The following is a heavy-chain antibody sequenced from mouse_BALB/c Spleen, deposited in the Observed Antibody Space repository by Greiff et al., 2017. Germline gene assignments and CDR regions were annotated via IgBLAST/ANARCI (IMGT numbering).Heavy chain of an antibody. Sequence: VQLKQSGPELVKPGASVKVSCKASGYAFTSYNMYWVKQSHGKSLEWIGYIDPYNGGTSYNQKFKGKATLTVDKSSSTAYMHLNSLTSEDSAVYYCAKGITTATSAWFAYWGQGTLVTVSA. D-gene: IGHD1-2*01. CDR1: GYAFTSYN. V-gene: IGHV1S135*01. J-gene: IGHJ3*01. CDR2: IDPYNGGT. CDR3: AKGITTATSAWFAY.